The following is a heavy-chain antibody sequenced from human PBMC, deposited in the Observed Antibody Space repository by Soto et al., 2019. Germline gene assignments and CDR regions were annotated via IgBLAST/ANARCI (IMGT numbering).Heavy chain of an antibody. J-gene: IGHJ4*02. D-gene: IGHD2-8*01. Sequence: GASVKVSCKTSGYTFSSYSINWVRQAPGQGLEWMAWISTTSGNTHYAERVQGRVTVTLDKSARTAFMEMWGLTSDDTAVYFCARDNGCYDFWGQGTPVTVSS. V-gene: IGHV1-18*01. CDR2: ISTTSGNT. CDR1: GYTFSSYS. CDR3: ARDNGCYDF.